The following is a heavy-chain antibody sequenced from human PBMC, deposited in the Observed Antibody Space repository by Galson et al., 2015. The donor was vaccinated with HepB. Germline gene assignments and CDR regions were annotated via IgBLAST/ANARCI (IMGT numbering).Heavy chain of an antibody. CDR3: VTDRLRTTSPVPIV. J-gene: IGHJ4*02. V-gene: IGHV3-23*01. CDR2: ITRSGDAK. CDR1: GFTFNDDT. D-gene: IGHD1-1*01. Sequence: SMRLYCAVHGFTFNDDTMTGVRQAPGKDLVWVSLITRSGDAKSYTDSVKGRFTVSRDNSNNTLFLDMYSLRAEDTAIYCCVTDRLRTTSPVPIVWGQGTLVSVSS.